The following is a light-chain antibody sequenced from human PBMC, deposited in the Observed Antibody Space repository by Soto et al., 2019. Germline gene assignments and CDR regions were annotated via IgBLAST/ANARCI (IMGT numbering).Light chain of an antibody. J-gene: IGKJ1*01. CDR3: QQRSNWPRT. V-gene: IGKV1-39*01. Sequence: EIPLTQSPSSLAASVVDILTLTCRASRNVSIYLNWFQQKPGKAPKFLISHASRLQNGVPSRFSGSESGTDFTLTISSLEPEDFAVYYCQQRSNWPRTFGQGTKVDIK. CDR2: HAS. CDR1: RNVSIY.